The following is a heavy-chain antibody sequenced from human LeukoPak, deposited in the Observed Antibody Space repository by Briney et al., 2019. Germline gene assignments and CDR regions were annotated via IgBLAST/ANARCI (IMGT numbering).Heavy chain of an antibody. J-gene: IGHJ4*02. Sequence: SETLSLTCTVSGGSISTSTYYCGWIRQPPGKGLEWIGTIYYSGSAYYNPSLKSRVTISVDMSKNEFSLQLSSVTAADTAVYYCARRKGYCSGGSCYPFDYWGQGTLVTVSS. CDR3: ARRKGYCSGGSCYPFDY. D-gene: IGHD2-15*01. CDR1: GGSISTSTYY. V-gene: IGHV4-39*01. CDR2: IYYSGSA.